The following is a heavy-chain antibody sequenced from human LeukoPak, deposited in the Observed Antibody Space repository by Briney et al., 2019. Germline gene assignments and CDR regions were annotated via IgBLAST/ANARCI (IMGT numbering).Heavy chain of an antibody. Sequence: GGSLRLSCAASGFAFTSSAMSWVRQAPGKGLEWVSAITGSGGSTYYADSVKGRFTISRDNSKNTLYLQMNSLRAEDTAVYYCAGGTPIDYWGQGTLVTVSS. CDR2: ITGSGGST. V-gene: IGHV3-23*01. J-gene: IGHJ4*02. D-gene: IGHD1-1*01. CDR1: GFAFTSSA. CDR3: AGGTPIDY.